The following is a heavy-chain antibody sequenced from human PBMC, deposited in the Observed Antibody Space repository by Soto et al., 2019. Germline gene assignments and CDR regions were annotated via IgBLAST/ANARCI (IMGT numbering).Heavy chain of an antibody. CDR2: IYYSGST. V-gene: IGHV4-31*01. Sequence: QVQLQESGPGLVKPSQTLALTCTVSGGSISSGGYYWSWIRQHPGKGLEWIGYIYYSGSTYYNPFLKTPVTISVDTSKNKFSLNLSSVTAADTAVYYCASYCSSTSCYRFDYWGQGTLVTVSS. D-gene: IGHD2-2*01. CDR3: ASYCSSTSCYRFDY. CDR1: GGSISSGGYY. J-gene: IGHJ4*02.